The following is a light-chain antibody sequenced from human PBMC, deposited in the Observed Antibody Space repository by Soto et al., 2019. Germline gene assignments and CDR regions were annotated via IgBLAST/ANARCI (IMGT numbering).Light chain of an antibody. J-gene: IGKJ5*01. CDR2: DAS. CDR1: QSVSRF. V-gene: IGKV3-11*01. Sequence: ETVLTQSPATLSLSPGERATLSCRASQSVSRFLAWYQQKPGQAPRLLIYDASNRATGIPARFSGSGSGTDFTLTLSSLEPVDFAVYYCQQRGNWPPITFGQGTRLDIK. CDR3: QQRGNWPPIT.